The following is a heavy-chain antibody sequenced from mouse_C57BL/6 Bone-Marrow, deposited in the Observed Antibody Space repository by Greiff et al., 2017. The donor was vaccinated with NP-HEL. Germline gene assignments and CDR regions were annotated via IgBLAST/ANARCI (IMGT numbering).Heavy chain of an antibody. V-gene: IGHV1-82*01. CDR2: IYPGDGDT. CDR3: ARGGLLLRRNYFDY. CDR1: GYAFSSSW. J-gene: IGHJ2*01. Sequence: VQLQQSGPELVKPGASVKISCKASGYAFSSSWMNWVKQRPGKGLEWIGRIYPGDGDTNYNGKFKGKATLTADKSSSTAYMQLSSLTSEDSAVYFCARGGLLLRRNYFDYWGQGTTLTVSS. D-gene: IGHD1-1*01.